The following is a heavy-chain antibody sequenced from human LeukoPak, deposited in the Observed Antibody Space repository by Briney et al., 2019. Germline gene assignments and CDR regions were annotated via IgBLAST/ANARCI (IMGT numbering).Heavy chain of an antibody. D-gene: IGHD3-3*01. CDR1: GGSISSYY. V-gene: IGHV4-59*01. J-gene: IGHJ4*02. Sequence: SETLSLTCTVSGGSISSYYWSWIRQPPGKGLEGIGYIYYSGSTNYNPSLKSRVTQSVDTSKNQYSLKLSSVTAADTAVYYCARDGGYDFWSGYYPDYWGQGTLVTVSS. CDR3: ARDGGYDFWSGYYPDY. CDR2: IYYSGST.